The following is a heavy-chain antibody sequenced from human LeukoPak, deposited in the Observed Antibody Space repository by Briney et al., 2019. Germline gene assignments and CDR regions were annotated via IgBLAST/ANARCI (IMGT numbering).Heavy chain of an antibody. J-gene: IGHJ4*02. Sequence: GESLQISCKASGYSFSNHWIGWVRQLPGKGLEWMGIIYPDDSDTRYSPSFEGQVTMSADKSITTTYLYWSSLKASDSAIYYCARPRDVYNGRDYFDYWGQGTLVSVSS. V-gene: IGHV5-51*01. D-gene: IGHD5-24*01. CDR1: GYSFSNHW. CDR3: ARPRDVYNGRDYFDY. CDR2: IYPDDSDT.